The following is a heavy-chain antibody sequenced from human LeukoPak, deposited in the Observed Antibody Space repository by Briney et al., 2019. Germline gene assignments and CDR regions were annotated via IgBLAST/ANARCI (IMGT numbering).Heavy chain of an antibody. CDR3: ARDRSSSWHYYYGMDV. CDR2: MYYSGST. J-gene: IGHJ6*02. CDR1: GTSIRSYY. Sequence: PSETLSLTCSVSGTSIRSYYWSWIRQPPGKGLEWIGSMYYSGSTNYNPSLKSRVTISVDTSKNQFSLKLSSVTAADTAVYYCARDRSSSWHYYYGMDVWGQGTLVTVSS. D-gene: IGHD2-2*01. V-gene: IGHV4-59*01.